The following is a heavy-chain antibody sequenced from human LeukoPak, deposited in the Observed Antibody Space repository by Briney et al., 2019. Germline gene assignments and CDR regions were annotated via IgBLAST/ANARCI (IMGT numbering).Heavy chain of an antibody. CDR3: ARDRAYTYGFAYYFAD. CDR1: GFTVSDSY. D-gene: IGHD5-18*01. V-gene: IGHV3-66*01. CDR2: IYSGGST. Sequence: PGGSLRLSCATSGFTVSDSYMSWVRQAPGKGLEWVSVIYSGGSTFYADSVKGRFTISRDSSKNTLYLQMDSLRGEGTAVYYCARDRAYTYGFAYYFADWGQGTLVTVSS. J-gene: IGHJ4*02.